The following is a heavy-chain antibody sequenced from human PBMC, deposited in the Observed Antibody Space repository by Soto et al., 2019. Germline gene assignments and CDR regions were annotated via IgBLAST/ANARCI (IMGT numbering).Heavy chain of an antibody. CDR3: ARDPPQSERFLEWLSGGMDV. CDR1: GFTFSSYG. D-gene: IGHD3-3*01. V-gene: IGHV3-33*01. Sequence: QVQLVESGGGVVQPGRSLRLSCAASGFTFSSYGMHWVRQAPGKGLEWVAVIWYDGSNKYYADSVKGRFTISRDNSKNTLYLQMNSLRAEDTAVYYCARDPPQSERFLEWLSGGMDVWGQGTTVTVSS. J-gene: IGHJ6*02. CDR2: IWYDGSNK.